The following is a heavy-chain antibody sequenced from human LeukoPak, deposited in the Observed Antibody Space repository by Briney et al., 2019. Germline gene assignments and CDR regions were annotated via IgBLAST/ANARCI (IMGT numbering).Heavy chain of an antibody. J-gene: IGHJ4*02. D-gene: IGHD5-12*01. CDR2: IKQDGSEE. Sequence: GGSLRLSCAASGFIFSSYWMSWVRQAPGKGLEWVANIKQDGSEEYYVDSVKGRFTISRDNSKNTLYLQMNSLRAEDTAVYYCAKDPKRYSGYDFGDLDYWGQGTLVTVSS. V-gene: IGHV3-7*01. CDR3: AKDPKRYSGYDFGDLDY. CDR1: GFIFSSYW.